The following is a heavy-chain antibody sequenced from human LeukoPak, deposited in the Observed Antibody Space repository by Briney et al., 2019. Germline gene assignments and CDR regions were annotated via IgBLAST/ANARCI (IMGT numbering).Heavy chain of an antibody. CDR1: GGSISSGGYS. CDR2: IYHSGST. CDR3: ATTSYYDILTGYPSLVDYYGMDV. J-gene: IGHJ6*02. V-gene: IGHV4-30-2*01. Sequence: PSQTLSLTCAVSGGSISSGGYSWSWIRQPPGKGLEWIGYIYHSGSTYYNPSLKSRVTISVDRSKNQFSLKLSSVTAADTAVYYCATTSYYDILTGYPSLVDYYGMDVWGQGTTVTVSS. D-gene: IGHD3-9*01.